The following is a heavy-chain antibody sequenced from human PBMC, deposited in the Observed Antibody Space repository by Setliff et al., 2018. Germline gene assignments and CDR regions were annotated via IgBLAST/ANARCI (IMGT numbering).Heavy chain of an antibody. CDR1: GGSINRDY. CDR3: ARDGLGAFSLRSMDV. CDR2: VHPDGST. D-gene: IGHD3-3*02. V-gene: IGHV4-4*07. Sequence: SETLSLTCSVSGGSINRDYWNWIRQPAGKGLEWIGHVHPDGSTNYNPSLKSRVTISVDTSKNQFSLKLSSVTAADTAVYYCARDGLGAFSLRSMDVWGKGTTVTVS. J-gene: IGHJ6*03.